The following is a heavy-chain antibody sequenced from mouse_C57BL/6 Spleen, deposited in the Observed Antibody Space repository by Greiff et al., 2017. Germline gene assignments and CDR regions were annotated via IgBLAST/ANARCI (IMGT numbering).Heavy chain of an antibody. J-gene: IGHJ4*01. Sequence: EVQGVESGGGLVKPGGSLKLSCAASGFTFSSYAMSWVRQTPDKRLEWVATISDGGSYTYYPDNVKGRFTIARDNAKNNRYLQMSHLKSEDTAVYYWARDGSSYDMDYWGQGTSVTVSS. D-gene: IGHD1-1*01. CDR3: ARDGSSYDMDY. V-gene: IGHV5-4*01. CDR2: ISDGGSYT. CDR1: GFTFSSYA.